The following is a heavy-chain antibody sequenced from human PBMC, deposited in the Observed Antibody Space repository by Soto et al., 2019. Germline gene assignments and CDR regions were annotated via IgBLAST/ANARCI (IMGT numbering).Heavy chain of an antibody. V-gene: IGHV3-7*01. J-gene: IGHJ4*02. CDR1: GFTFSSYW. D-gene: IGHD1-26*01. Sequence: EVQLVESGGGLVQPGGSLRLSCAASGFTFSSYWMSWVRQAPGKGLEWVANIKQDGSEKYYVDSVKDRFTISRDNAKNSLYLQMNSLRAEDTAVYYCARRWELPGDPFDYWGQGTLVTVSS. CDR2: IKQDGSEK. CDR3: ARRWELPGDPFDY.